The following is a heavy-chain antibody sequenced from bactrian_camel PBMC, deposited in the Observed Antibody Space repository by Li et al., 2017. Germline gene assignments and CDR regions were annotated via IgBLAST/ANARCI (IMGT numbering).Heavy chain of an antibody. J-gene: IGHJ7*01. V-gene: IGHV3S1*01. CDR1: GYTDSTHC. Sequence: HVQLVESGGGSVQAGGSLRLSCAASGYTDSTHCMAWFRQAPGKGLEWVSTISSAAGFDYYGDSVKGRFTISRDNAKNTLYLQTNSLRSEDTAMYYCAARGSDVVALAPTFDGMYNWGKGTQVTVS. CDR2: ISSAAGFD. D-gene: IGHD1*01.